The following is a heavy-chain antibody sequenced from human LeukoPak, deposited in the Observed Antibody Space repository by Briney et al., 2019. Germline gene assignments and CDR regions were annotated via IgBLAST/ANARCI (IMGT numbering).Heavy chain of an antibody. Sequence: SQTLSLTCTVSGGSISSGDYYWSWLRQPPGKGLEWIGYIYYSGSTYYNPSLKSRVTISVDTSKNQFSLKLSSVTAADTAVYYCARGGTPYYYDSSEDWFDPWGQGTLVTVSS. J-gene: IGHJ5*02. D-gene: IGHD3-22*01. CDR1: GGSISSGDYY. V-gene: IGHV4-30-4*01. CDR3: ARGGTPYYYDSSEDWFDP. CDR2: IYYSGST.